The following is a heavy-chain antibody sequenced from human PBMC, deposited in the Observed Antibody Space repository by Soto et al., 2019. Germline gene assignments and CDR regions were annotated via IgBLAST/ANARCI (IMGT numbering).Heavy chain of an antibody. CDR1: GGSLRCLY. CDR2: INHSGST. J-gene: IGHJ3*01. V-gene: IGHV4-34*01. Sequence: SETLSPTWAVYGGSLRCLYCGWVRPPPREGLEWVGEINHSGSTNYNPSLKSRVTISVDTPKNQYSLQLSSLTAADTAVCYCVIGSIVGATDALVAFDFWGQGTMVTVSS. D-gene: IGHD1-26*01. CDR3: VIGSIVGATDALVAFDF.